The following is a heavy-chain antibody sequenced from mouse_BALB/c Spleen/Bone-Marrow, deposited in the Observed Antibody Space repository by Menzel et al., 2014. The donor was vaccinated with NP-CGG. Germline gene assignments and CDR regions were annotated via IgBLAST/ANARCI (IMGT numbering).Heavy chain of an antibody. V-gene: IGHV1-54*01. J-gene: IGHJ4*01. CDR2: INPGGGGI. CDR1: GYAFTNYW. D-gene: IGHD1-1*01. CDR3: ARELVRGMDY. Sequence: QVQLQQSGAELVRPGTSVKVSCKASGYAFTNYWIEWIKQRPGQGLEWIGVINPGGGGINYNEKFKGKATLTADKSSSTGYMQLSSLTSDDSAVYFCARELVRGMDYWGQGTSVTVSS.